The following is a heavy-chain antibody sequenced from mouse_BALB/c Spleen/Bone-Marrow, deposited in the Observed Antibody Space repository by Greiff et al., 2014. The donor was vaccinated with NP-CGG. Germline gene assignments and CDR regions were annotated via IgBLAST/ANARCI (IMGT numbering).Heavy chain of an antibody. J-gene: IGHJ1*01. CDR3: AREYGTSYDYYFDV. Sequence: VESGGGLVKPGGSLKLSCAASGFTFSDYYMYWVRQTPEKRLEWVATISDGGSYTYYPDSVKGRFTVSRDNAKNNLYLQMSSLESEGTAMYYCAREYGTSYDYYFDVWGAGTTVTVSS. CDR2: ISDGGSYT. V-gene: IGHV5-4*02. CDR1: GFTFSDYY. D-gene: IGHD1-1*01.